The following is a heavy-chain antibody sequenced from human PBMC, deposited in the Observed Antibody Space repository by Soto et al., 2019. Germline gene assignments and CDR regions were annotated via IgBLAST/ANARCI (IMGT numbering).Heavy chain of an antibody. Sequence: EVQLVESGGGLVQPGGSLRLSCAASGFTVSSNYMSWVRQAPGKGLEWVSVIYSGGSTYYADSVKGRFTISRDNSKNTLYLRMNSLRAEDTAVYYCASPYDSSGSDAFDIWGQGTMVTVSS. CDR3: ASPYDSSGSDAFDI. D-gene: IGHD3-22*01. CDR1: GFTVSSNY. J-gene: IGHJ3*02. CDR2: IYSGGST. V-gene: IGHV3-66*01.